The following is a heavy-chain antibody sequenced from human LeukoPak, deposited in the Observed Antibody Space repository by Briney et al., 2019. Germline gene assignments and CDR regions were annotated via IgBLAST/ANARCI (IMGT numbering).Heavy chain of an antibody. V-gene: IGHV4-34*01. J-gene: IGHJ4*02. CDR1: GGSFSGYY. Sequence: SETLSLTCAVYGGSFSGYYWSWIRQPPGKGLEWIGEINHSGSTNYNPSLKSRVTIPVDTSKNQFSLKLSSVTAADTAVYYCARGVFGSSWYYYWGQGTLVTVSS. D-gene: IGHD6-13*01. CDR3: ARGVFGSSWYYY. CDR2: INHSGST.